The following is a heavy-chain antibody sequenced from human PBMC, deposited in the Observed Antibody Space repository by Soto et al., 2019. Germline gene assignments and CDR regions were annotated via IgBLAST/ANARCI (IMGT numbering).Heavy chain of an antibody. CDR2: INAGNGNT. CDR1: GYTNTSYD. CDR3: ARDSKVYAIAAFDI. J-gene: IGHJ3*02. V-gene: IGHV1-3*01. Sequence: ASVKVSCKASGYTNTSYDINWVRQATGQGLEWMGWINAGNGNTKYSQKFQGRVTITRDTSASTAYMELSSLRSEDTAVYYCARDSKVYAIAAFDIWGQGTMVTVSS. D-gene: IGHD2-8*01.